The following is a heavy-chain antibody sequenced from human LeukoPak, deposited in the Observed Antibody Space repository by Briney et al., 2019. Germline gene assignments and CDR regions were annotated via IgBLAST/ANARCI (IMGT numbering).Heavy chain of an antibody. CDR3: ARVSVGAPTKRKYCSSTSCYFDAFDI. D-gene: IGHD2-2*01. CDR1: GFTFSSYS. CDR2: ISSSSSYI. V-gene: IGHV3-21*01. Sequence: PGGSLRLSCAASGFTFSSYSMNWVRQAPGKGLEWVSSISSSSSYIYYADSVKGRFTISRDNAKNSLYLQMNSLRAEDTAVYYCARVSVGAPTKRKYCSSTSCYFDAFDIWGQGTMVTVSS. J-gene: IGHJ3*02.